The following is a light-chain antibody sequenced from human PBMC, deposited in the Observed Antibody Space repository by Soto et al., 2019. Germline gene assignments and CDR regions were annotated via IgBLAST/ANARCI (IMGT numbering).Light chain of an antibody. V-gene: IGKV3-20*01. Sequence: EMVVTQSPATLSMSPGGRATLSCRTSESISRNLAWYQQKLGQAPRLLIYGASSRATGIPDRFSGSGSETDFTLTIGRLEPEDFALYFCQHYGDSPITFGQGTRLEI. CDR3: QHYGDSPIT. CDR1: ESISRN. CDR2: GAS. J-gene: IGKJ5*01.